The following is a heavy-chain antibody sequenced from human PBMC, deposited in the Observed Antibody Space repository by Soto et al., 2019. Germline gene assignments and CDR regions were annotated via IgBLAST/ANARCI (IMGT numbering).Heavy chain of an antibody. V-gene: IGHV1-46*01. J-gene: IGHJ4*02. CDR3: ATTSGY. D-gene: IGHD3-10*01. Sequence: ASVKVSCKASGYTFTSHYMHWVRQAPGQGLEWMRLINPSAGSTSYAQSFQGRVTMTRDTSTSTVFMDLSSLRSEDTAIYYCATTSGYWGQGTLVTVSS. CDR2: INPSAGST. CDR1: GYTFTSHY.